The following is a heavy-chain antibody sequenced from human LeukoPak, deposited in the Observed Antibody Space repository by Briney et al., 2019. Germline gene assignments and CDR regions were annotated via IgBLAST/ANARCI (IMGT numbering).Heavy chain of an antibody. CDR3: AKVDSSGYYYGHLDY. CDR1: GFTFSSFA. D-gene: IGHD3-22*01. CDR2: ISWNSGSI. J-gene: IGHJ4*02. V-gene: IGHV3-9*01. Sequence: GGSLRLSCVASGFTFSSFAMSWVRQAPGKGLERVSGISWNSGSIGYTDSVKGRFTISRDNAKNSLYLQMNSLRAEDTALYYCAKVDSSGYYYGHLDYWGQGTLVTVSS.